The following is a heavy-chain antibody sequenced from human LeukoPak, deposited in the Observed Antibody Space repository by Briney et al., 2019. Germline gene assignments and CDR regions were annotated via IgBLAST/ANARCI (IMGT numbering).Heavy chain of an antibody. CDR3: ARVASTGPYFYGMDV. V-gene: IGHV3-53*01. Sequence: GGSLRLSCAASAFSVSSNYMSWVRQAPGKGLEWVSVIYSGGTTYYADSVKGRFTISRDNSKNTVYLQMNSLSAEDTATYYCARVASTGPYFYGMDVWGQGTTVTVSS. CDR2: IYSGGTT. J-gene: IGHJ6*02. CDR1: AFSVSSNY.